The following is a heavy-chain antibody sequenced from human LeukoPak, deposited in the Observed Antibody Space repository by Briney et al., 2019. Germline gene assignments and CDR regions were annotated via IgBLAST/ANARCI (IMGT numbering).Heavy chain of an antibody. Sequence: PGGSLRLSCAASGFTFSGYAMSWVRQAPGKGLEWVSTISGSGVSTNYADSVKGRFTSSRDNSKNTLYLQMNNLRAEDTAVYYCAKESRYYYGSGSFSSQFDYWGQGNLVTVSS. CDR3: AKESRYYYGSGSFSSQFDY. CDR1: GFTFSGYA. V-gene: IGHV3-23*01. CDR2: ISGSGVST. J-gene: IGHJ4*02. D-gene: IGHD3-10*01.